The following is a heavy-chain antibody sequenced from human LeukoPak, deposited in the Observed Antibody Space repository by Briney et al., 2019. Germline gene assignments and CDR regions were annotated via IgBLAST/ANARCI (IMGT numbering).Heavy chain of an antibody. CDR2: ITADSGTT. V-gene: IGHV3-48*02. Sequence: AGRSLRLSCAVSGFTFSTKSMNWVRQAPGKGLEWVSYITADSGTTYYADSVKGRFTISRDNAKNSLYLQMNSLRDEDTAVYYCASRDYFDYWGQGTLVTVSS. CDR1: GFTFSTKS. CDR3: ASRDYFDY. J-gene: IGHJ4*02.